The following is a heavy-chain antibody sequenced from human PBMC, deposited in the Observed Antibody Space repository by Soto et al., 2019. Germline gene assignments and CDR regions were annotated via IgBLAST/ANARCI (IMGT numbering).Heavy chain of an antibody. CDR3: AISSRDPLDY. V-gene: IGHV4-34*01. D-gene: IGHD2-2*01. J-gene: IGHJ4*02. Sequence: PSETLSLTCAVYGGSFSGYYWSWIRQPPGKGLEWIGEINHSGSTNYNPSLKSRVTISVDTSKNQFSLKLSSVTAADTAVYYCAISSRDPLDYWGQGTLVTVSS. CDR2: INHSGST. CDR1: GGSFSGYY.